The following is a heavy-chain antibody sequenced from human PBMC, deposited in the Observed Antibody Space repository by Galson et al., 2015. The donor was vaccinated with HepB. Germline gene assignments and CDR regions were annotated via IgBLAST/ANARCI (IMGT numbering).Heavy chain of an antibody. CDR1: GFTFSRYV. D-gene: IGHD2-15*01. V-gene: IGHV3-23*01. Sequence: SLRLSCAASGFTFSRYVMSWVRQAPGKGLEWISGISGTGITTFYADSVRGRFTISRDNSKNTVYLQMDSLRAEDTALYYCARDKICSGNTCHFDYWGQGTLVTVSS. J-gene: IGHJ4*02. CDR2: ISGTGITT. CDR3: ARDKICSGNTCHFDY.